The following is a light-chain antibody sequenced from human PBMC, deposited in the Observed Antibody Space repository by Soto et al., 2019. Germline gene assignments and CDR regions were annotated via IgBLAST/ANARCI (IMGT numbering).Light chain of an antibody. CDR2: YDV. J-gene: IGLJ3*02. Sequence: SYELTQPPSVSVAPGRTAIITCGGSKVGSKSVHWYQQKPGQAPVLGIYYDVDRPSGIPERVSGSNSGDTATLTIASVQDGEEADYYCQVWDGATHHLVFGGATNHTVL. V-gene: IGLV3-21*04. CDR1: KVGSKS. CDR3: QVWDGATHHLV.